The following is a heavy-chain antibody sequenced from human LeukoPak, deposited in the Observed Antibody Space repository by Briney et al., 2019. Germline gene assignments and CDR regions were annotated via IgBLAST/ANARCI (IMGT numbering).Heavy chain of an antibody. D-gene: IGHD2-2*01. CDR3: ARAPVVPAATDYFDY. J-gene: IGHJ4*02. CDR1: GYTFTSYG. CDR2: ISAYNGNT. Sequence: ASVTVSCKASGYTFTSYGISWVRQAPGQGLEWMGWISAYNGNTNYAQKLQGRVTMTTDTSTSTAYMELRSLRSDDTAVYYCARAPVVPAATDYFDYWGQGTLVTVSS. V-gene: IGHV1-18*01.